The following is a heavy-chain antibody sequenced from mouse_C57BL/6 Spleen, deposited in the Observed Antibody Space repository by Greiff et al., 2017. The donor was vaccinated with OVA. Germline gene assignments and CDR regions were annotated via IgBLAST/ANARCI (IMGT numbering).Heavy chain of an antibody. CDR1: GYAFTNYL. CDR2: INPGSGGT. D-gene: IGHD2-1*01. V-gene: IGHV1-54*01. Sequence: QVQLQQSGAELVRPGTSVKVSCKASGYAFTNYLIEWVKQRPGQGLEWIGVINPGSGGTNYKEKFKGKATLTADKSSSTAYMQISSLTSEDSAVYFCASTLGFDYWGQGTTLTVSS. CDR3: ASTLGFDY. J-gene: IGHJ2*01.